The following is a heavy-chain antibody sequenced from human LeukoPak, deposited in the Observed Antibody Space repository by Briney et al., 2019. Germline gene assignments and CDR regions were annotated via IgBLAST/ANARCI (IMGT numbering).Heavy chain of an antibody. Sequence: GSLRLSCAASGFTFSSYEMNWVRQAPGKGLEWIGYIYYSGSTNYNPSLKSRVTISVDTSKNQFSLKLSSVTAADTAVYYCARGRGVVAFDIWGQGTMVTVSS. CDR2: IYYSGST. CDR1: GFTFSSYE. D-gene: IGHD2-15*01. V-gene: IGHV4-59*01. J-gene: IGHJ3*02. CDR3: ARGRGVVAFDI.